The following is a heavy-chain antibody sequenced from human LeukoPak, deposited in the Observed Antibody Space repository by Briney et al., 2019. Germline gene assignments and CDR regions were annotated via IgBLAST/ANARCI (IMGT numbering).Heavy chain of an antibody. D-gene: IGHD1-26*01. J-gene: IGHJ4*02. V-gene: IGHV3-30-3*01. CDR2: ISYDGSNK. Sequence: GGSLRLSCAASGFTFSSYAMHWVRQAPGKGLEWVAVISYDGSNKYYADSVKGRFTISRDNAKNSLYLQMNSLRAEDTALYHCARVPVGATTPYFDYWGQGTLVTVSS. CDR1: GFTFSSYA. CDR3: ARVPVGATTPYFDY.